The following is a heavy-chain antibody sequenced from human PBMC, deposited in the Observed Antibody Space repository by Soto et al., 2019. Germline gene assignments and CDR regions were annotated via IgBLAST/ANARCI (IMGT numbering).Heavy chain of an antibody. CDR2: LYNSGSA. J-gene: IGHJ4*02. CDR1: GDSVSSYY. Sequence: QVQLQESGPGLVEPSETLSLTCTVSGDSVSSYYWNWIRQPPGKGLEWIGYLYNSGSANYNPSLTSRVTLSADTSKNQFSLRLGSVTAADTAVYYCAGRYYYGTGTYEDYWGQGTLVTVSS. V-gene: IGHV4-59*08. D-gene: IGHD3-10*01. CDR3: AGRYYYGTGTYEDY.